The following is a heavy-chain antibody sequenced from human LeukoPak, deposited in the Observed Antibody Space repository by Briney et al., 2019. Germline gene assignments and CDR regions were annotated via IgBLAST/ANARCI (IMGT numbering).Heavy chain of an antibody. CDR1: GFTFSSYA. J-gene: IGHJ4*02. Sequence: GGSLRLSCAASGFTFSSYAMSWVRQAPGKGLEWVSAINGGGGSTYYADSVKGRFTISRDNSKNTLYLQMNSLRAEDTAVYYCARRRYSGSSQHFDYWGQGTLVTVSS. CDR3: ARRRYSGSSQHFDY. V-gene: IGHV3-23*01. D-gene: IGHD1-26*01. CDR2: INGGGGST.